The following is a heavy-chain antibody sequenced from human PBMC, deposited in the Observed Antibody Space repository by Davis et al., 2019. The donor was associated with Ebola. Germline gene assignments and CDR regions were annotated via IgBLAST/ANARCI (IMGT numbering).Heavy chain of an antibody. CDR3: ARGKYPAQGWLDP. Sequence: SETLSLTCTVSGGSISPYYWSWIRQPPGKGLDWIGYVYDNGSPSYSPSLKSRVSMSMDMSKNQFSLRLSSVTAADTAVYYCARGKYPAQGWLDPWGPGILVTVSS. J-gene: IGHJ5*02. D-gene: IGHD6-6*01. CDR2: VYDNGSP. V-gene: IGHV4-59*01. CDR1: GGSISPYY.